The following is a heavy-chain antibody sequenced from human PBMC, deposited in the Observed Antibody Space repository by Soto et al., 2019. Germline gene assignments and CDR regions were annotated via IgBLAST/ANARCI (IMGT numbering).Heavy chain of an antibody. CDR1: GYSFTLYW. CDR2: IYPGDSDT. Sequence: GESLNISCKGSGYSFTLYWIGWVRQMPGKGLEWMGIIYPGDSDTRYSPSFQGQVTISADKSISTAYLQWSSLKASDTAMYYCASQEMATKNVDAFDIWGQGTMVTVSS. D-gene: IGHD5-12*01. J-gene: IGHJ3*02. V-gene: IGHV5-51*01. CDR3: ASQEMATKNVDAFDI.